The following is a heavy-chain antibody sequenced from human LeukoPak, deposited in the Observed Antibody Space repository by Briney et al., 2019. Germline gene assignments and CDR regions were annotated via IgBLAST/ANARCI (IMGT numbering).Heavy chain of an antibody. J-gene: IGHJ4*02. D-gene: IGHD3-22*01. V-gene: IGHV1-24*01. CDR3: AITNYYDSSKIDY. CDR1: GYTLTELS. Sequence: ASVTVSCKVSGYTLTELSKHWVRQAPGKGLEWMGGFDPEDGETIYAQKFQGRVTMTEDTSTDTAYMELSSLRSEDTAVYYCAITNYYDSSKIDYWGQGTLVTVSS. CDR2: FDPEDGET.